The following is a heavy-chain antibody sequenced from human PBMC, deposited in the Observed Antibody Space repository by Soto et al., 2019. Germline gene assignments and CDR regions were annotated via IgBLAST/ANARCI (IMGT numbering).Heavy chain of an antibody. Sequence: PGGSLRLSCAASGFTFDDYAMHWVRQAPGKGLEWASGISWNSGSIGHADSVKGRFTISRDNAKNSLYLQMNSLRAEDTALYYCAKDISCRGGSCPHGENWFDPWGQGTLVTVSS. CDR1: GFTFDDYA. V-gene: IGHV3-9*01. CDR3: AKDISCRGGSCPHGENWFDP. CDR2: ISWNSGSI. D-gene: IGHD2-15*01. J-gene: IGHJ5*02.